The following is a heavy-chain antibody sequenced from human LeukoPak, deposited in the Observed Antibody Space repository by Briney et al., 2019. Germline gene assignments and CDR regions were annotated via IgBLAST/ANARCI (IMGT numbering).Heavy chain of an antibody. CDR3: ARDSCSGGSCYVDY. D-gene: IGHD2-15*01. CDR2: ISAYNGNT. V-gene: IGHV1-18*01. J-gene: IGHJ4*02. CDR1: GYTFTSYG. Sequence: ASVKVSCKDSGYTFTSYGISWVRQAPGQGLEWMGWISAYNGNTNYAQKLQGRVTMTTDTSTSTAYMELRSLRSDDTAVYYCARDSCSGGSCYVDYWGQGTLVTVSS.